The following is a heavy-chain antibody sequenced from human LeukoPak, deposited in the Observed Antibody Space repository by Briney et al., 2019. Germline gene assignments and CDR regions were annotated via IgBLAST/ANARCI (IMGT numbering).Heavy chain of an antibody. D-gene: IGHD5-12*01. CDR2: INHSGST. V-gene: IGHV4-34*01. CDR3: ARRRNLLIVAMNYFDY. J-gene: IGHJ4*02. CDR1: GGSVSGYY. Sequence: PSPTLSLTCAVYGGSVSGYYWSWIRQPPGKGLEWIGEINHSGSTNYNPSLKSRVTISVDTSKNQFSLKLSSVTAADTAVYYCARRRNLLIVAMNYFDYWGQGTLVTVSS.